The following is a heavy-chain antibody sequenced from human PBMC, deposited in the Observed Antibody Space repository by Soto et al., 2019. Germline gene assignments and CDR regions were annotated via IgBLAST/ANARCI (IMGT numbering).Heavy chain of an antibody. CDR2: IIPILGIA. D-gene: IGHD2-2*03. J-gene: IGHJ6*03. V-gene: IGHV1-69*08. CDR1: GGTFSSYT. CDR3: ARDGYCSSTSCLNGGATYYYYYMDV. Sequence: QVQLVQSGAEVKKPGSSVKVSCKASGGTFSSYTISWVRQAPGQGLEWMGRIIPILGIANSAQKVQGRVTITADKSTSTAYMELSSLRSEDTAVYYCARDGYCSSTSCLNGGATYYYYYMDVWGKGTKVTVSS.